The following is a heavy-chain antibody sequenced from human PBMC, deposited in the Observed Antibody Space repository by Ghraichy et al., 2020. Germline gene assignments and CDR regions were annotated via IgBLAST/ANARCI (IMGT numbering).Heavy chain of an antibody. J-gene: IGHJ5*02. CDR1: GGSISTYC. D-gene: IGHD4-17*01. CDR3: ARGKDYGAPNWFDP. Sequence: GSLRLSCTVSGGSISTYCWSWIRQPPGKGLEWIGYIYYSGSTNYNPSLKSRVTISVDTSKNQFSLNLSSVSAADTAVYYCARGKDYGAPNWFDPWGQGTLVTVSS. CDR2: IYYSGST. V-gene: IGHV4-59*01.